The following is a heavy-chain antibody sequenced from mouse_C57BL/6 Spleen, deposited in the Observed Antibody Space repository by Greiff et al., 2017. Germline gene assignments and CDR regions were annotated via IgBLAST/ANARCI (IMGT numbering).Heavy chain of an antibody. J-gene: IGHJ1*03. V-gene: IGHV1-39*01. D-gene: IGHD5-1*01. Sequence: VQLQQSGPELVKPGASVKISCKASGYSFTDYNMNWVKQSHGKSLEWIGVINPNYGTTSYNQKFKGKATLTVDQSSSTAYMQLNSLTSEDSAVSYCSSAAVPYWYFEVWGTGTTVTVAS. CDR1: GYSFTDYN. CDR3: SSAAVPYWYFEV. CDR2: INPNYGTT.